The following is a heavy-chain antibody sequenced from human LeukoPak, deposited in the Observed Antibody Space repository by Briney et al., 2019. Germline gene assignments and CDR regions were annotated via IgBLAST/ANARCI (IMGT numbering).Heavy chain of an antibody. J-gene: IGHJ6*03. D-gene: IGHD2-21*01. V-gene: IGHV1-24*01. CDR1: GLTLSELS. CDR2: FDPKDGEA. Sequence: ASVKVSCKVSGLTLSELSIHRVRQAPGKGLEWVVGFDPKDGEADYAERLRDRVILTDDRSSNTAYMDLSRLGADDTAVYYCATGVYCATTTCPGYGNYYYFMDVWGEGTTVTV. CDR3: ATGVYCATTTCPGYGNYYYFMDV.